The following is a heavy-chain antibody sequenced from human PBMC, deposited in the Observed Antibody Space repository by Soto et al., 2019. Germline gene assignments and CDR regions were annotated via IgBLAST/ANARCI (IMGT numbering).Heavy chain of an antibody. V-gene: IGHV3-30*18. CDR3: AKDTASLWFGELLYGMDV. Sequence: GGSLRLSCAVSGFTFRSSPMHWVRQAPGKGLEWVAVISYDGSNKYYADSVKGRFTISRDNSKNTLYLQMNSLRAEDTAVYYCAKDTASLWFGELLYGMDVWGQGTTVTVSS. CDR1: GFTFRSSP. J-gene: IGHJ6*02. CDR2: ISYDGSNK. D-gene: IGHD3-10*01.